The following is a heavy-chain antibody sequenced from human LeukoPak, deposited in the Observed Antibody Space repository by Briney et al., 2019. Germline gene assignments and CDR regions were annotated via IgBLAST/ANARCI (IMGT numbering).Heavy chain of an antibody. CDR2: IKEDGSEK. V-gene: IGHV3-7*01. D-gene: IGHD6-19*01. CDR1: GFTFSNNW. CDR3: ARDSGWYPVDY. J-gene: IGHJ4*02. Sequence: PGGSLRLSCAASGFTFSNNWMTWVRQAPGKGVEGVANIKEDGSEKNYVDSVKGRFTISRDNAKNSLYLQMNSLRAEDTAVYYCARDSGWYPVDYWGQGTLVTVSS.